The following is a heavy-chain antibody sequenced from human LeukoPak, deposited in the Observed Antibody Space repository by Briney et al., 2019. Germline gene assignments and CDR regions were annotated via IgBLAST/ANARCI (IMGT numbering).Heavy chain of an antibody. CDR3: ARHYLYDTSGVGTYYFDY. CDR2: IYHSGST. D-gene: IGHD3-22*01. CDR1: GYSINSGYH. J-gene: IGHJ4*02. V-gene: IGHV4-38-2*02. Sequence: SETLSLTCIVSGYSINSGYHWGWIRQPPGKGLEWIGSIYHSGSTYYNPSLKSRVTISIDTSKNQFSLKLGSVPAADTAVYYCARHYLYDTSGVGTYYFDYWGQGTLVTVSS.